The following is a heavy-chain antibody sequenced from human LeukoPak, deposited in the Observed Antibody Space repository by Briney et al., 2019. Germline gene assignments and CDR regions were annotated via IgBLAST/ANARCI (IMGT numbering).Heavy chain of an antibody. Sequence: ASVKVSCKASGYTFTNYGISWVRQAPGQGLEWMGWISVYNGNTNYAQKFQGRVTMTTDTSTSTAYMELRSLRSDDTAVYYCAREYYYDSSGYYDYYYYYYMDVWGKGTTVTISS. D-gene: IGHD3-22*01. CDR3: AREYYYDSSGYYDYYYYYYMDV. CDR1: GYTFTNYG. CDR2: ISVYNGNT. J-gene: IGHJ6*03. V-gene: IGHV1-18*01.